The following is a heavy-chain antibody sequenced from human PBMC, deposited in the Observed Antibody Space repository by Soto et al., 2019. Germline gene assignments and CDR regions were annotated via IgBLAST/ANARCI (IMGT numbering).Heavy chain of an antibody. J-gene: IGHJ4*02. Sequence: GGSLRLSCAASGFTFSSYVMNWVRQAPGKGLEWVSAVSGSGGSTFFADSVKGRFTISRDNSKNSLYLQMSSLRAEDTAVYYCAKDSSSSWYYFDYWGQGTLVTVSS. CDR2: VSGSGGST. V-gene: IGHV3-23*01. CDR3: AKDSSSSWYYFDY. CDR1: GFTFSSYV. D-gene: IGHD6-13*01.